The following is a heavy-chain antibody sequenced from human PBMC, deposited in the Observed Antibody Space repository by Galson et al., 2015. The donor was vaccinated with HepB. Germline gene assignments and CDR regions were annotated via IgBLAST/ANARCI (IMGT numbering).Heavy chain of an antibody. CDR2: ISSTGGNT. V-gene: IGHV3-64D*06. CDR1: GLTFSNYA. Sequence: SLRLSCAASGLTFSNYAMHWVRQAPGKGLECVSTISSTGGNTYYADSVKGRFSISRDNSKNTLYLQMSSLRAEDTAVYHCVKGAKYSNSGPFDFWGQGTLVTVSS. J-gene: IGHJ4*02. CDR3: VKGAKYSNSGPFDF. D-gene: IGHD3-10*01.